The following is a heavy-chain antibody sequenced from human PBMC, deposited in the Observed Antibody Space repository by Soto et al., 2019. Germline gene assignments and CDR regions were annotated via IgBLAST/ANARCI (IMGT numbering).Heavy chain of an antibody. Sequence: GGSLRLSCAASGFPFSNYAMHWVRQAPGKGLECLAVIAYDGSNKFYRDSVRGRFTISRDNSKNMLYLHMNSLRSEDTAVYYCARGDREDIAVVVGARPGEYGIDIWGQGTTVTVSS. V-gene: IGHV3-30-3*01. CDR2: IAYDGSNK. J-gene: IGHJ6*02. CDR3: ARGDREDIAVVVGARPGEYGIDI. CDR1: GFPFSNYA. D-gene: IGHD2-15*01.